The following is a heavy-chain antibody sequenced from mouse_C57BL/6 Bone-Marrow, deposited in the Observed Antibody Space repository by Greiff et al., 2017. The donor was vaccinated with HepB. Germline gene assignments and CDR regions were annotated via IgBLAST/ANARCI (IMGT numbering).Heavy chain of an antibody. CDR2: IYPRSGNT. J-gene: IGHJ4*01. CDR3: AREEACYGSKGDY. CDR1: GYTFTSYG. Sequence: VQLVESGAELARPGASVKLSCKASGYTFTSYGISWVKQRTGQGLEWIGEIYPRSGNTYYNEKFKGKATLTADKSSSTAYMELRSLTSEDSAVYFGAREEACYGSKGDYWGQGTSVTVSS. V-gene: IGHV1-81*01. D-gene: IGHD1-1*01.